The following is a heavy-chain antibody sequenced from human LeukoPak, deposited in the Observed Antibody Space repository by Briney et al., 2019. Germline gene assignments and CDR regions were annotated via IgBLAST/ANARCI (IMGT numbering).Heavy chain of an antibody. V-gene: IGHV3-48*02. J-gene: IGHJ6*02. CDR1: GFTFSSYS. Sequence: GSLRLSCAASGFTFSSYSMNWVRQAPGKGLEWVSYISSSSSTIYYADPVKGRFTISRDNAKNSLYLQMNSLRDEDTAVYYCARDRGSNDYGDYGNYYYYGMDVWGQGTTVTVSS. D-gene: IGHD4-17*01. CDR2: ISSSSSTI. CDR3: ARDRGSNDYGDYGNYYYYGMDV.